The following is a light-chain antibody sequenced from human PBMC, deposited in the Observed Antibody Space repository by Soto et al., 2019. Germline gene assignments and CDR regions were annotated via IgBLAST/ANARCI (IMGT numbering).Light chain of an antibody. Sequence: QSVLTQPPSVSGAPGQRVTISCTGSSSNIGAGYDVHWYQHLPGTAPKLLIYGNSNRPSGVPDRFSGSKSCTSASLAITGLQAEDEADYYCQSYDSSLSGYVFGTGTKLTVL. CDR2: GNS. CDR1: SSNIGAGYD. J-gene: IGLJ1*01. CDR3: QSYDSSLSGYV. V-gene: IGLV1-40*01.